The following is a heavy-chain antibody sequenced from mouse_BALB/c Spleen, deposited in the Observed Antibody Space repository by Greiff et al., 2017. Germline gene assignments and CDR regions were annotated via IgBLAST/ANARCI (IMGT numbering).Heavy chain of an antibody. D-gene: IGHD1-2*01. Sequence: VQLQQSGAELVKPGASVKLSCKASGYTFTSYYMYWVKQRPGQGLEWIGEINPSNGGTNFNEKFKSKATLTVDKSSSTAYMQLSSLTSEDSAVYYCTRSTTATPAWFAYWGQGTLVTVSA. CDR1: GYTFTSYY. CDR3: TRSTTATPAWFAY. CDR2: INPSNGGT. V-gene: IGHV1S81*02. J-gene: IGHJ3*01.